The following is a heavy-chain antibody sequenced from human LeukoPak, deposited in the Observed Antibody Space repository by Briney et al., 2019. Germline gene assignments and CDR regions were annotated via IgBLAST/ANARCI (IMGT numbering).Heavy chain of an antibody. J-gene: IGHJ4*02. CDR3: AKRDYPSPTDFYPLFDY. D-gene: IGHD3/OR15-3a*01. CDR2: IYSGGST. V-gene: IGHV3-53*01. CDR1: GFTLSSYS. Sequence: TGGSLRLSCAASGFTLSSYSMNWVRQAPGKGLEWVSVIYSGGSTYYADSVRGRFTISRDNSKNTLFLQLNSLRADDTAVYFCAKRDYPSPTDFYPLFDYWGQGALVTVSS.